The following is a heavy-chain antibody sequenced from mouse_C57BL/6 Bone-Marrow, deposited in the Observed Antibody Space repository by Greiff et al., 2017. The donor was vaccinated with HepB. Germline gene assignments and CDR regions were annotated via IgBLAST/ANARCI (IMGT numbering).Heavy chain of an antibody. Sequence: EVKLVESGGGLVKPGGSLKLSCAASGFTFSSYAMSWVRQTPEKRLEWVATISDGGSYTYYPDNVKGRFTISRDNAKNNLYLQMSHLKSEDTAMYYCASSGTGRGFAYWGQGTLVTVSA. D-gene: IGHD4-1*01. CDR2: ISDGGSYT. J-gene: IGHJ3*01. V-gene: IGHV5-4*03. CDR1: GFTFSSYA. CDR3: ASSGTGRGFAY.